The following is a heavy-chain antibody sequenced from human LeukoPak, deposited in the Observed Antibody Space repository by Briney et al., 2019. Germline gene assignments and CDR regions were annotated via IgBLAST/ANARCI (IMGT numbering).Heavy chain of an antibody. V-gene: IGHV1-2*02. Sequence: ASVKVSCKASGYTFTGYYMHWVRQAPGQGLEWMGWINPNSGGTNYARKFQGRVTMTRDTSISTAYMELSRLRSDDTAVYYCARERGRSLQSASDGYNGYWGPGTLVTVSS. CDR3: ARERGRSLQSASDGYNGY. CDR1: GYTFTGYY. J-gene: IGHJ4*02. CDR2: INPNSGGT. D-gene: IGHD5-24*01.